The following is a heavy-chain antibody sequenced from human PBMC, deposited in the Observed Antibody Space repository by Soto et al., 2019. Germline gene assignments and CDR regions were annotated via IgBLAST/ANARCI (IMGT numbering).Heavy chain of an antibody. Sequence: QTGGSLRLSCAASGFTFSSYGMHWVRQAPGKGLEWVAVIWYDGSNKYYADSVKGRFTISRDNSKNTLYLQMNSLRAEDTAVYYCARDLKPYYYYYYGMDVWGQGTRVTFSS. CDR1: GFTFSSYG. CDR2: IWYDGSNK. V-gene: IGHV3-33*01. J-gene: IGHJ6*02. CDR3: ARDLKPYYYYYYGMDV.